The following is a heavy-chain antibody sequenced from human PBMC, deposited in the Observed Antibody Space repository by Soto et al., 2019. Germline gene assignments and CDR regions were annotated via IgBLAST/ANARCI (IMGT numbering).Heavy chain of an antibody. Sequence: HPGGSLRLSCAASGFTFDDYAMHWVRQAPGKGLEWVSGISWNSGSIGYADSVKGRFTISRDNAKNSLYLQMNSLRAEDTALYYCARTHGGYSSHNYYYYYYGMDVWGQGTTVTVSS. CDR3: ARTHGGYSSHNYYYYYYGMDV. V-gene: IGHV3-9*01. J-gene: IGHJ6*02. CDR1: GFTFDDYA. D-gene: IGHD5-18*01. CDR2: ISWNSGSI.